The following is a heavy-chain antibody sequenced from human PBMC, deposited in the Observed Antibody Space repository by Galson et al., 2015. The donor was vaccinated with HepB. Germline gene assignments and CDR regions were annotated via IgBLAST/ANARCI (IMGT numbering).Heavy chain of an antibody. Sequence: SVKVSCKASGYTFAGYYMHWVRQAPGQGLEWMGWINTNRGGTNYAQKFQGRVTVTRDTSINTAYMELSRLRSDDTAMYYCARDLAIAGAGSLDFWGQGTLVTVSS. CDR1: GYTFAGYY. D-gene: IGHD6-13*01. V-gene: IGHV1-2*02. J-gene: IGHJ4*02. CDR2: INTNRGGT. CDR3: ARDLAIAGAGSLDF.